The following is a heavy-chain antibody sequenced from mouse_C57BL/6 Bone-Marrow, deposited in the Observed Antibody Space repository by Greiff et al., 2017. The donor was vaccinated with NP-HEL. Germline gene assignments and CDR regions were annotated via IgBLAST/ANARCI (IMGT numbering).Heavy chain of an antibody. CDR1: GYTFTSYW. J-gene: IGHJ1*03. CDR3: ARYYYGSSGWYFDV. Sequence: QVQLQQPGADLVKPGASVKLSCKASGYTFTSYWMHWVKQRPGRGLEWIGRIDPNSGGTKFNEKFKTKATLPVDKPSSTAYMQLSSLTSEDSAVYYWARYYYGSSGWYFDVWGTGTTVTVSS. D-gene: IGHD1-1*01. V-gene: IGHV1-72*01. CDR2: IDPNSGGT.